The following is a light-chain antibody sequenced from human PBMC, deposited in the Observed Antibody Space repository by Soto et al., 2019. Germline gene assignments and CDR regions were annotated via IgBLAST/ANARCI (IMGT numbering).Light chain of an antibody. CDR3: YSYTSSNTYV. J-gene: IGLJ1*01. Sequence: QSVLTQPASVSGSPGQSITISCTGTSSDVGGYNYVSWYQHHPGKVPQLMIYDVSNRPSGVSNRFSGSKSGNTASLTISGLQAEDEDDYYCYSYTSSNTYVFGTGTKLTVL. CDR1: SSDVGGYNY. V-gene: IGLV2-14*03. CDR2: DVS.